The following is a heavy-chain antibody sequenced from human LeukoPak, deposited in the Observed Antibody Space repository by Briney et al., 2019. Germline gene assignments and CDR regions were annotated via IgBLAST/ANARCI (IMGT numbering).Heavy chain of an antibody. CDR2: ITSSNSYI. V-gene: IGHV3-21*01. CDR3: ARKNSGFLDY. CDR1: AFTLSSFN. Sequence: GGSLRLSCAASAFTLSSFNMSWVRHAPGNGLEWVSSITSSNSYIYYADSVKGRFTISRDDSKKTLYLQMNSLRAEDTAVYYCARKNSGFLDYWGQGTLVTVSS. D-gene: IGHD3-22*01. J-gene: IGHJ4*02.